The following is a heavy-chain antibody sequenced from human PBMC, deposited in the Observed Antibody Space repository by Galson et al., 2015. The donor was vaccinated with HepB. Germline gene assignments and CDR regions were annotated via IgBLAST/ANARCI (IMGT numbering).Heavy chain of an antibody. CDR3: ARGGGGDSHAGYFDY. CDR2: IKQDGSEK. J-gene: IGHJ4*02. V-gene: IGHV3-7*03. CDR1: GFTFSSYW. Sequence: SLRLSCAASGFTFSSYWMSRVRQAPGKGLEWVANIKQDGSEKYYVDSVKGRFTISRDNAKNSLYLQMNSLRAEDTAVYYCARGGGGDSHAGYFDYWGQGTLVTVFS. D-gene: IGHD2-21*02.